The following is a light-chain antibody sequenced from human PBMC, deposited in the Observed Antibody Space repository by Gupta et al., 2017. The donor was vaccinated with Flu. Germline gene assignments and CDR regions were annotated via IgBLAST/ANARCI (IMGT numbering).Light chain of an antibody. J-gene: IGKJ3*01. CDR2: AAY. CDR3: QQSYICA. V-gene: IGKV1-39*01. Sequence: DIQMTQSPSSLSASVGDRVTITCRTSQRISSYLNWYQQKPGKAPKILITAAYHLQRGVTSRFSGSGSGTDFSLTSHSEKPEDFDTYDVQQSYICAFGPGTNVDIK. CDR1: QRISSY.